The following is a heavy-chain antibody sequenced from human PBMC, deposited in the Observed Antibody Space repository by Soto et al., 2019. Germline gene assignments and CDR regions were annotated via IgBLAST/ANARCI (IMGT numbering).Heavy chain of an antibody. CDR3: AREPHYYDSSGYYYFYYYGMDV. Sequence: GGSLRLSCAASGFTFISYGMHWVRQAPGKGLEWVAVIWYDGSNKYYADSVKGRFTISRDNSKNTLYLQMNSLRAEDTAVYYCAREPHYYDSSGYYYFYYYGMDVWGQGTTVTVSS. CDR1: GFTFISYG. CDR2: IWYDGSNK. D-gene: IGHD3-22*01. V-gene: IGHV3-33*01. J-gene: IGHJ6*02.